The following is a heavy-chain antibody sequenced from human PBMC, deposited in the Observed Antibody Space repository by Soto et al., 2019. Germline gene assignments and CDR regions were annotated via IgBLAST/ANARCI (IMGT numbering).Heavy chain of an antibody. CDR3: ARESNHRAIDAFDI. CDR1: GGSISSYY. V-gene: IGHV4-59*01. CDR2: IYYSGST. Sequence: SETLSLTCTVSGGSISSYYWSWIRQPPGKGLEWIGYIYYSGSTNYNPSLKSRVTISVDTSKNQFSLKLSSLRSEDTAVYYCARESNHRAIDAFDIWGQGTMVTVSS. D-gene: IGHD4-4*01. J-gene: IGHJ3*02.